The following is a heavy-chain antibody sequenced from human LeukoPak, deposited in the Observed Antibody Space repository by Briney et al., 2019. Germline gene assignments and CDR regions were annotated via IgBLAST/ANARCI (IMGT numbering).Heavy chain of an antibody. J-gene: IGHJ6*02. CDR2: IYYSGST. D-gene: IGHD6-13*01. CDR3: ARQYSSIGYGMDV. CDR1: GGSISSYY. V-gene: IGHV4-59*08. Sequence: SETLSLTCTVSGGSISSYYWSWIRQPPGKGLEWIGYIYYSGSTNYNPSLKSRVTISVDTSKNQFSLKLSSVTAADTAVYYCARQYSSIGYGMDVWGQGTTVTVSS.